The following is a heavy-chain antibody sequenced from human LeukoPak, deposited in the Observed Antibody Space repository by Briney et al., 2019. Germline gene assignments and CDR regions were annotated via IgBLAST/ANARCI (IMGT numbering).Heavy chain of an antibody. J-gene: IGHJ4*02. CDR1: GFTFSSYW. CDR2: IKQDGSEK. Sequence: TGGSLRLSCAASGFTFSSYWMSWVRKAPGKGREWVANIKQDGSEKYYVDSVKGRFTISRDNTKNSPYLQISSLRAEDTAVYYCARDREGSSRRYFDYWGQGTLVTVSS. D-gene: IGHD6-13*01. V-gene: IGHV3-7*01. CDR3: ARDREGSSRRYFDY.